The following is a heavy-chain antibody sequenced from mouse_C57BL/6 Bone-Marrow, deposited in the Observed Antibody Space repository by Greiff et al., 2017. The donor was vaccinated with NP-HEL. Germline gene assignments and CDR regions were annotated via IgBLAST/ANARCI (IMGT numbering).Heavy chain of an antibody. Sequence: DVQLVESGAELVRPGASVKLSCTASGFNIKDDYMHWVKQRPEQGLEWIGWIDPENGDTEYASKFQGKATITADTSSNTAYLQLSSLTSEDTAVYYCTTSEFAYWGQGTLVTVSA. CDR1: GFNIKDDY. CDR3: TTSEFAY. CDR2: IDPENGDT. J-gene: IGHJ3*01. V-gene: IGHV14-4*01.